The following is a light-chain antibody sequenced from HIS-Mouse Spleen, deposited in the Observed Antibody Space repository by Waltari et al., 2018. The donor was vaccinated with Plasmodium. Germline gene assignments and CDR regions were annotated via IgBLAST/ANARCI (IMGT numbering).Light chain of an antibody. J-gene: IGKJ4*01. Sequence: EIVLTQSPATLSLSPGERATLSCRASQSVSSYLAWYQQKTGQAPRLLIYDASNRATGIPARFSGSGSGTDFTLTISSLEPEDFAVYYCQQRSNWPPLTVGGGTKVEIK. CDR1: QSVSSY. CDR2: DAS. V-gene: IGKV3-11*01. CDR3: QQRSNWPPLT.